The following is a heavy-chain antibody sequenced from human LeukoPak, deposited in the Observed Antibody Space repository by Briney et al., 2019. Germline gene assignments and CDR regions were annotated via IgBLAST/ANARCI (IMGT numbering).Heavy chain of an antibody. V-gene: IGHV1-46*01. J-gene: IGHJ4*02. CDR1: GYTFTSYY. CDR2: INPSGGST. CDR3: ARDLTTRPLGY. D-gene: IGHD3-22*01. Sequence: ASVKVSCKASGYTFTSYYMHWVRQAPGQGLEWMGIINPSGGSTSYAQKFQGRVTMTRDMSTTTVYMELSSLRSEDTAVYYCARDLTTRPLGYWGQGTLVTVSS.